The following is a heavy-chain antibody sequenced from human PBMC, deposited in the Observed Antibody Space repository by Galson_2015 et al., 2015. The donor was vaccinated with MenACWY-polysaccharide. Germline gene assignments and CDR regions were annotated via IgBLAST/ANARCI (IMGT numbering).Heavy chain of an antibody. V-gene: IGHV1-46*01. D-gene: IGHD1-26*01. CDR2: VYHRAGTK. J-gene: IGHJ4*02. CDR1: GYTFTDYF. CDR3: AREKGGSFYFDY. Sequence: SVKVSCKASGYTFTDYFVHWLRQAPGKGLEYMGTVYHRAGTKNPEQTFRGRVTMTSDTSTTTVYLDLFSLRSDDTAIYYCAREKGGSFYFDYWGQGTLVSVSS.